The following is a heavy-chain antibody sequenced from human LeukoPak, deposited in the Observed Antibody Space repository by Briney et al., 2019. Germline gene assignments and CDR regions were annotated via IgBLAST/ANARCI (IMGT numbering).Heavy chain of an antibody. V-gene: IGHV3-30*18. Sequence: GGSLRLSCAASGFTFSSYGMHWVRQAPGKGLEWVAVISYDGSNKYYADSVKGRFTISRDNSKNTLYLQMNSLRAEDTAVYYCAKGSIAATGDAFDIWGQGTMVTVSS. CDR1: GFTFSSYG. D-gene: IGHD6-13*01. CDR3: AKGSIAATGDAFDI. CDR2: ISYDGSNK. J-gene: IGHJ3*02.